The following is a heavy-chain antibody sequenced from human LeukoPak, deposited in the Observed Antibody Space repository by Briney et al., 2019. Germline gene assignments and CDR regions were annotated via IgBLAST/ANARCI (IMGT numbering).Heavy chain of an antibody. CDR3: AREIGRDGYNRSFGY. J-gene: IGHJ4*02. D-gene: IGHD5-24*01. CDR1: GGSIISYY. Sequence: SETLSLTCTVSGGSIISYYWSWIRQPAGKGLEWLGRIYTSGSANSSPSLKGRVTMSVDASKNQFSLTLSSVTAADTAVYYCAREIGRDGYNRSFGYWGQGTLDTVSS. V-gene: IGHV4-4*07. CDR2: IYTSGSA.